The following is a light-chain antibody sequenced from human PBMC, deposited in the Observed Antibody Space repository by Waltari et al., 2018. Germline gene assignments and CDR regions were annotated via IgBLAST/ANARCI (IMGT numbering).Light chain of an antibody. CDR1: QSVNRN. CDR2: GVS. J-gene: IGKJ2*01. V-gene: IGKV3D-15*01. Sequence: DIAMTQSPATLSLSPGERATLSCRASQSVNRNLAWYQQKPGQPPRRLIYGVSSRATGIPDRFTGSGSGMEFTLTISSLEPEDVGIYHCQQSIQWPYTFGQGTKVEIK. CDR3: QQSIQWPYT.